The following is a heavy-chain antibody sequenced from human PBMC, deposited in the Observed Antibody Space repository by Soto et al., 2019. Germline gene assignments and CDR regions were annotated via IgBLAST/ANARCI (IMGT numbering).Heavy chain of an antibody. CDR2: ISPSTSHI. CDR1: GFTFSTCT. D-gene: IGHD2-15*01. J-gene: IGHJ6*02. CDR3: AGCSGGACHQNYGMDV. V-gene: IGHV3-21*01. Sequence: EVHLVESGGGLVQPGGSLRLSCAVSGFTFSTCTMNWVRQAPGKGLEWVSSISPSTSHIYYADSVKGRFTISRDNAKNTLFLQMTSLRAEDTAVYYCAGCSGGACHQNYGMDVWGQGTTVNVSS.